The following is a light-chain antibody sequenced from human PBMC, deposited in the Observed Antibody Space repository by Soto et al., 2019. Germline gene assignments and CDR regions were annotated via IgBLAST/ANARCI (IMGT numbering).Light chain of an antibody. Sequence: QSALTQPPSASGSPGQSVTISCTGTSSDVGGYNYVSWYQQHPGKAPKLMIHEVSKRPSGVPDRFSGSKSGNTASLTVSGLQAEDEAEYYCSSYAGSNKLVFGGGTKVTVL. CDR3: SSYAGSNKLV. J-gene: IGLJ3*02. CDR2: EVS. V-gene: IGLV2-8*01. CDR1: SSDVGGYNY.